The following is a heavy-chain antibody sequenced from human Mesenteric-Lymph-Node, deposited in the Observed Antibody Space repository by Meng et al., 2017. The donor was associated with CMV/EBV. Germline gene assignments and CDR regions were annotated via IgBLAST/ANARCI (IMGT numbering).Heavy chain of an antibody. D-gene: IGHD2-2*01. Sequence: SVKVSCKASGGTFSSYAISWVRQAPGQGLEWMGGIIPILGIANYAQKFQGRVTITTDESTSTAYMELSSLRSEDTAVYYCARAYCSSTSCAMGYYYGMDVWGQGTTVTVSS. CDR3: ARAYCSSTSCAMGYYYGMDV. CDR1: GGTFSSYA. V-gene: IGHV1-69*10. J-gene: IGHJ6*02. CDR2: IIPILGIA.